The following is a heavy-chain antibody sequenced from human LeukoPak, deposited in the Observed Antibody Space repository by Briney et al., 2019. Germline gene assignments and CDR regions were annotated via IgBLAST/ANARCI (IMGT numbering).Heavy chain of an antibody. CDR3: ARAGFYPLTGTTHTDY. D-gene: IGHD1-7*01. CDR2: ISAYNGNA. V-gene: IGHV1-18*01. CDR1: GYTFSSYA. J-gene: IGHJ4*02. Sequence: VASVKVSCKASGYTFSSYAITWVRQAPGQGLQWMGWISAYNGNAKSAQNVQGRVTMTTDTSTSTAYMDLRSLTSDDTAVYYCARAGFYPLTGTTHTDYWGQGTLVTVSS.